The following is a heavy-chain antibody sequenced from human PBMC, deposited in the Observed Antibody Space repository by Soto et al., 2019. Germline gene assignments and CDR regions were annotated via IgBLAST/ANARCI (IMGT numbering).Heavy chain of an antibody. CDR2: ISAYNGNT. Sequence: ASVKVSCKASGYTFTSYGISWVRQAPGQGLEWMGWISAYNGNTNYAQKLQGRVTMTTDTSTSTAYMELRSLRSDDTAVYYCARGRVVPPGNYYYYMDVWGKGTTVTVSS. V-gene: IGHV1-18*01. CDR3: ARGRVVPPGNYYYYMDV. CDR1: GYTFTSYG. D-gene: IGHD2-2*01. J-gene: IGHJ6*03.